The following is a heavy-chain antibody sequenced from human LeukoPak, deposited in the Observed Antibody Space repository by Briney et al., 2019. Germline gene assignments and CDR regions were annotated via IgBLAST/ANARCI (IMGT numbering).Heavy chain of an antibody. CDR1: GGSISSSSYY. D-gene: IGHD6-19*01. Sequence: SETLSLTCTVSGGSISSSSYYWGWIRQPPGKGLEWIGSIYYSGSTYYNPSLKGRVTISVDTSKNQFSLKLSSVTAADTAVYYCANIRTRGAVAVLDWGQGTLVTVSS. CDR2: IYYSGST. V-gene: IGHV4-39*01. CDR3: ANIRTRGAVAVLD. J-gene: IGHJ4*02.